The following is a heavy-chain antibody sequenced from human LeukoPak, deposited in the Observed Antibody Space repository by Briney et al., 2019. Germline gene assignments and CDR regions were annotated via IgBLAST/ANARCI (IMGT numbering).Heavy chain of an antibody. Sequence: GGSLRLSCAASGFTFSNYAMSWVRHAPGKGREWVSAITGSGGNTYYADSVKGRFTISRDKSKNTVFLQMNSLRAEDTAVYYCARSKSGYYGSGSYSCFDYWGQGTLVTVSS. CDR1: GFTFSNYA. CDR3: ARSKSGYYGSGSYSCFDY. D-gene: IGHD3-10*01. V-gene: IGHV3-23*01. CDR2: ITGSGGNT. J-gene: IGHJ4*02.